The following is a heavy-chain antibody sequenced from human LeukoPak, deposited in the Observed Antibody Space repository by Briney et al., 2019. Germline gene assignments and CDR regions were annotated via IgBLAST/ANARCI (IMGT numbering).Heavy chain of an antibody. CDR1: AYTFTSYG. Sequence: ASVKVSCKASAYTFTSYGISWVRQAPGQGLEWMGWISAYNGNTNYAQKLQGRVTMTTDTSTSTAYMELRSLRSDDTAVYYCTRSALYMVRGVSDYWGQGTLVTVSS. V-gene: IGHV1-18*01. CDR3: TRSALYMVRGVSDY. CDR2: ISAYNGNT. J-gene: IGHJ4*02. D-gene: IGHD3-10*01.